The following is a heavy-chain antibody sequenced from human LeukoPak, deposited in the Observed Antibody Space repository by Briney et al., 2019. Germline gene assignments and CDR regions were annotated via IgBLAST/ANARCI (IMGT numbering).Heavy chain of an antibody. CDR1: GYTFTSCY. Sequence: ASVKVSCKASGYTFTSCYMHWVRQAPGQGLEWMGIINPSGGSTSYAQKFQGRVTMTRDTSTSAVYVELSSLRSEDTAVYYCARDTIRIVGATVYWGQGTLVTVSS. V-gene: IGHV1-46*01. CDR2: INPSGGST. CDR3: ARDTIRIVGATVY. D-gene: IGHD1-26*01. J-gene: IGHJ4*02.